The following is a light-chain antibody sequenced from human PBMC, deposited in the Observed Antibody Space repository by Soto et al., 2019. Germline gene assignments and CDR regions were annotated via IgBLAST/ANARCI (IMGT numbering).Light chain of an antibody. CDR3: QQYGSSPQT. CDR1: QSVSSSY. J-gene: IGKJ1*01. Sequence: EIVLTQSPGTLSLSPGERATLSCRASQSVSSSYLAWYQQKPGQAPRLLIYGASSRATGIPDRFSGSGSGTDFTLTISRLEPEDVAVYYSQQYGSSPQTFGQGTKVEI. CDR2: GAS. V-gene: IGKV3-20*01.